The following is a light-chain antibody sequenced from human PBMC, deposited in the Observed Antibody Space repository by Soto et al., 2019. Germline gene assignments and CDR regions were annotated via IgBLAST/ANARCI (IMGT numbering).Light chain of an antibody. CDR1: QSIRSY. V-gene: IGKV3-11*01. CDR2: DAS. J-gene: IGKJ4*01. CDR3: QQRSDWPPT. Sequence: TQSPSILSASVGDRVTIACRASQSIRSYLAWYQHKPGQAPRLLIYDASNRATGIPARFSGSGSGTDFTLTISSLAPEDFAVYYCQQRSDWPPTFGGGTKVE.